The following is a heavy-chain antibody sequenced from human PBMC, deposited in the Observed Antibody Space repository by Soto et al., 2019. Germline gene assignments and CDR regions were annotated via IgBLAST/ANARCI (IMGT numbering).Heavy chain of an antibody. CDR2: INGDGSTT. V-gene: IGHV3-74*01. CDR1: WFTIINYC. CDR3: ARPRYDGSGTPFDH. Sequence: MRLSSRAFWFTIINYCSRWISQTQRKGLVWVSRINGDGSTTTYADSVKGRFIISRDNAKNMLYLQMNSLTAEDTAVYYCARPRYDGSGTPFDHWGQGTLVTVSS. J-gene: IGHJ4*02. D-gene: IGHD3-22*01.